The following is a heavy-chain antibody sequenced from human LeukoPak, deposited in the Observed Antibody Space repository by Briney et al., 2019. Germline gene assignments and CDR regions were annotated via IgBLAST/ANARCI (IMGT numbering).Heavy chain of an antibody. CDR2: IYPGESDT. V-gene: IGHV5-51*01. J-gene: IGHJ4*02. CDR3: ARLPNSGYDNMELDL. D-gene: IGHD5-12*01. Sequence: GVSVTISCKAFRYRFVDYWIGWVRQMPGKGLDWVGIIYPGESDTRYSPSSQGQVTISADQSIKPAFLQWCSLESSDTAIYFCARLPNSGYDNMELDLWGQGTLVTVSS. CDR1: RYRFVDYW.